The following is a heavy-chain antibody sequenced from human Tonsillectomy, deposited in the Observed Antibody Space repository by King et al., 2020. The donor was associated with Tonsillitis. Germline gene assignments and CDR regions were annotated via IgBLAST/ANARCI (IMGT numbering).Heavy chain of an antibody. CDR1: GFTFSTYS. Sequence: VQLVESGGGLVKPGGSLRLSCAASGFTFSTYSMNWVRQAPGKGLEWVSSISGSRNDRYYADSVKGRFTISRDNAKNSLYLQMNSLRAEDTAVYYCARAHYYDSSGYYFFDYWGQGTLVTVSS. CDR3: ARAHYYDSSGYYFFDY. V-gene: IGHV3-21*01. CDR2: ISGSRNDR. J-gene: IGHJ4*02. D-gene: IGHD3-22*01.